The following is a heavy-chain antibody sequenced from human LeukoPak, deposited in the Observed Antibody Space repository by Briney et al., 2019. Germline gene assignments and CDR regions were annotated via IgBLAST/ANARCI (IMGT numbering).Heavy chain of an antibody. V-gene: IGHV4-4*07. CDR3: ARSPRHTFGGVIARYYFDY. J-gene: IGHJ4*02. CDR1: GGSISSYY. CDR2: IYTSGST. D-gene: IGHD3-16*02. Sequence: SETLSLTCTVSGGSISSYYWSWIRQPAGKGLEWIGRIYTSGSTNYNPSLKSRVTMSVDTSKNQFSLKLSSVIAADTAVYYCARSPRHTFGGVIARYYFDYWGQGTLVTVSS.